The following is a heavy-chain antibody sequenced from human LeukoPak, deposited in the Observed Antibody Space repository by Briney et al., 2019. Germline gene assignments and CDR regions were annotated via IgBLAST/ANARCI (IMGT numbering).Heavy chain of an antibody. D-gene: IGHD2-15*01. Sequence: SETLSLTCAVSGYSINNVHYWAWIRQPPGKGLEWIGNISQSAIASYNPSLKSRVTISLDTSNNHFSLNLRSVTAADKAVYFCARASVEHSIVAGDYFDSWGQGTLVTVSS. CDR1: GYSINNVHY. CDR2: ISQSAIA. J-gene: IGHJ4*02. V-gene: IGHV4-38-2*01. CDR3: ARASVEHSIVAGDYFDS.